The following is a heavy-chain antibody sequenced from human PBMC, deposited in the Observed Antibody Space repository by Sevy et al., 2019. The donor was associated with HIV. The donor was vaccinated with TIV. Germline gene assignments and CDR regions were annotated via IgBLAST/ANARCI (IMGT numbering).Heavy chain of an antibody. CDR2: LKSEVYGGTV. CDR3: TRWKAAQSIFDY. D-gene: IGHD6-13*01. Sequence: GGSLRLSCTASGFTFGDYCMSWVRQAPGKGLEWVAFLKSEVYGGTVDNAASVRGRFVISRDDSKTIAYLQMNDLKTEETGVYYCTRWKAAQSIFDYWGQGALVTVSS. CDR1: GFTFGDYC. J-gene: IGHJ4*02. V-gene: IGHV3-49*04.